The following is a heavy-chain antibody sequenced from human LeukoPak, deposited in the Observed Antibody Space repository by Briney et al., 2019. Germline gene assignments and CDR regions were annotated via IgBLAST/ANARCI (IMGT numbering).Heavy chain of an antibody. V-gene: IGHV1-69-2*01. Sequence: ASVKISCKVSGYTFTDYYMHWVQQAPGKGLEWMGLVDPEDGEPIYAEKFQGRVTITADTSTDTAYMELSSLRSEDTAVYYCATGGHDFWSGYFLTYNWFDPWGQGTLVTVSS. D-gene: IGHD3-3*01. CDR3: ATGGHDFWSGYFLTYNWFDP. J-gene: IGHJ5*02. CDR2: VDPEDGEP. CDR1: GYTFTDYY.